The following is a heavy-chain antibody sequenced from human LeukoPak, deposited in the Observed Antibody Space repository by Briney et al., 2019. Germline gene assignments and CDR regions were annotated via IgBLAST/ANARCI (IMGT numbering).Heavy chain of an antibody. Sequence: ASVKVSCKASGYTFTGYYMHWVRQAPGQGLEWMGWINPNSGDTNYALKFQGRVTVTRDTSISTASMELSSLGLDDRAVYYGARKTSGYSVSACLDPWGQGTLVTVSS. CDR2: INPNSGDT. V-gene: IGHV1-2*02. D-gene: IGHD5/OR15-5a*01. CDR3: ARKTSGYSVSACLDP. CDR1: GYTFTGYY. J-gene: IGHJ5*02.